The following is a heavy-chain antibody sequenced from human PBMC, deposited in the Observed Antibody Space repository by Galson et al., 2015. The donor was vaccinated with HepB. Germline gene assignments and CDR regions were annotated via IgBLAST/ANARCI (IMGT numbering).Heavy chain of an antibody. D-gene: IGHD3-22*01. CDR2: ISGSGGST. Sequence: SLRLSCAASGLTFSSYAMSWVRQAPGKGLEWVSAISGSGGSTYYADSVKGRFTISRDNSKNTLYLQMNSLRAEDTAVYYCAKDRGSDDSSGYSDYWGQGTLVTVSS. V-gene: IGHV3-23*01. CDR1: GLTFSSYA. CDR3: AKDRGSDDSSGYSDY. J-gene: IGHJ4*02.